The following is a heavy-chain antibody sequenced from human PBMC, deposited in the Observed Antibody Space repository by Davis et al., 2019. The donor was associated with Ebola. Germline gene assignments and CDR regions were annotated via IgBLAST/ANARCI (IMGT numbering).Heavy chain of an antibody. D-gene: IGHD3-10*01. J-gene: IGHJ5*02. V-gene: IGHV4-61*01. CDR2: IYYSGST. Sequence: PSETLSLICTVSGGSVSSGSYYWSWIRQPPGKGLEWIGYIYYSGSTNYNPSLKSRVTISVDTSKNQFSLKLSSVTAADTAVYYCARGHVGGTLNWFDPWGQGTLVTVSS. CDR1: GGSVSSGSYY. CDR3: ARGHVGGTLNWFDP.